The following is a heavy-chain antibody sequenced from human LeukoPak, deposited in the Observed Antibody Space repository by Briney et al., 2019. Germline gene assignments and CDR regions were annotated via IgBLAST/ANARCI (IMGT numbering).Heavy chain of an antibody. J-gene: IGHJ5*02. CDR3: ARIVVEMGFDP. CDR2: INAGNGNA. D-gene: IGHD3-22*01. V-gene: IGHV1-3*01. Sequence: GASVKVSCKASGYTFTSYAMHWVRQAPGQRLEWMGWINAGNGNAKYSQKFQGRVTITRDTSASTAYMELSSLRSEDTAVYYCARIVVEMGFDPWGQGTLVTVSS. CDR1: GYTFTSYA.